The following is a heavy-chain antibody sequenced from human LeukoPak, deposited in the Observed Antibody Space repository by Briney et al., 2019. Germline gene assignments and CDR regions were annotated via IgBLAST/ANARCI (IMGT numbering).Heavy chain of an antibody. V-gene: IGHV3-23*01. D-gene: IGHD6-19*01. Sequence: PGGSLRLSCAASGFTFSSYAMSWVRQAPGKGLEWVSAISGSGGSTYYADSVKGRFTISRDNSKNTLYLQMNSLRAEDTAVYYCAKLRESSGWYPFAEYYFGYWGQGTLVTVSS. J-gene: IGHJ4*02. CDR3: AKLRESSGWYPFAEYYFGY. CDR1: GFTFSSYA. CDR2: ISGSGGST.